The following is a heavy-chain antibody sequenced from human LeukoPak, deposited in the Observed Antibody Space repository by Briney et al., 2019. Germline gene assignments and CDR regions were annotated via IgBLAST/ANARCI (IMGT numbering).Heavy chain of an antibody. Sequence: GGSLRLSCAASGFTFSNYEMNWVRQAPGKGLEWLSYITSSGRTTDYADSVKGRFTISRDNAKNSLYLQLNSLRVEDTAVYYCARERQGSNWDPFDYWGQGTLVTDSS. J-gene: IGHJ4*02. D-gene: IGHD6-13*01. V-gene: IGHV3-48*03. CDR2: ITSSGRTT. CDR1: GFTFSNYE. CDR3: ARERQGSNWDPFDY.